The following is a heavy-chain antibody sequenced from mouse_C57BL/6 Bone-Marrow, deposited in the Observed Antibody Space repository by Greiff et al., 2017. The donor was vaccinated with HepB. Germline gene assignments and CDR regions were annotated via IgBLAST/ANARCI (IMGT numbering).Heavy chain of an antibody. J-gene: IGHJ2*01. CDR2: IYPGDGDT. V-gene: IGHV1-82*01. Sequence: QVQLKQSGPELVKPGASVKISCKASGYAFSSSWMNWVKQRPGKGLEWIGRIYPGDGDTNYNGKFKGKATLTADKSSSTAYMQLSSLTSEDSAVYYCARLGGNYFDYWGQGTTLTVYS. CDR1: GYAFSSSW. CDR3: ARLGGNYFDY.